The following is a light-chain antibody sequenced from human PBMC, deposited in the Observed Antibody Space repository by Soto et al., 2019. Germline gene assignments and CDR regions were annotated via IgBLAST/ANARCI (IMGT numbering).Light chain of an antibody. J-gene: IGLJ2*01. Sequence: QSVLTQPPSVSGAPGQGVTISCTGSSSNIGAGYDVHWYRQLPGTAPRLLIYRNTNRPSGVPDRFFGSKSGTSASLAITGLQAEDEADYYCHSYDSSLSGVVFGGGTKLTVL. CDR2: RNT. CDR3: HSYDSSLSGVV. CDR1: SSNIGAGYD. V-gene: IGLV1-40*01.